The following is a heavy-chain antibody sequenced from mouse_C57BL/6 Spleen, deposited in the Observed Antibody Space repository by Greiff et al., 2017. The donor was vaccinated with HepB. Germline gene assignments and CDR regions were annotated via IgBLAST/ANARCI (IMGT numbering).Heavy chain of an antibody. V-gene: IGHV1-64*01. CDR2: IHPNSGST. J-gene: IGHJ4*01. CDR3: AVYYYGSSWVDY. CDR1: GYTFTSYW. D-gene: IGHD1-1*01. Sequence: VQLQQPGAELVKPGASVKLSCKASGYTFTSYWMHWVKQRPGQGLEWIGMIHPNSGSTNYNENFKSKATLTVDKSSSTAYMQLSGLTSEDSAVYYGAVYYYGSSWVDYWGQGTSVTVSS.